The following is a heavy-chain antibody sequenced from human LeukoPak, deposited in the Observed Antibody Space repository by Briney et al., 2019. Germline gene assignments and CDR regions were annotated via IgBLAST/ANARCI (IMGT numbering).Heavy chain of an antibody. CDR3: ARAADDYCSSTSCPGDYYYYMDV. D-gene: IGHD2-2*01. V-gene: IGHV1-18*01. J-gene: IGHJ6*03. Sequence: ASVKVSCKASGYTFTSYGISWVRQAPGQGLEWMGWISAYNGNTNYAQKLQGRVTMTRDTSTSTVYMELSSLRSEDTAVYYCARAADDYCSSTSCPGDYYYYMDVWGKGTTVTVSS. CDR1: GYTFTSYG. CDR2: ISAYNGNT.